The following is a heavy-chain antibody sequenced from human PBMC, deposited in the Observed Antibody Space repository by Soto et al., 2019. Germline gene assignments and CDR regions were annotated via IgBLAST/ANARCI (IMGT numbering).Heavy chain of an antibody. D-gene: IGHD3-10*01. CDR3: ARSPALWLDDAFDI. Sequence: ESGPTLVNPTQTLTLTCTFSGFSLSTSGMRVSWIRQPPGKALEWLARIDWDDDKFYSTSLKTRLTISKDTSKNQVVLTMTNMDPVDTATYYCARSPALWLDDAFDIWGQGTMVTVSS. CDR2: IDWDDDK. V-gene: IGHV2-70*04. J-gene: IGHJ3*02. CDR1: GFSLSTSGMR.